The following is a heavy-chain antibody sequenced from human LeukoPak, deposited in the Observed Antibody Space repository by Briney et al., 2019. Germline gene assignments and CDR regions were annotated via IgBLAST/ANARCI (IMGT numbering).Heavy chain of an antibody. CDR1: GFTFSSYS. Sequence: GGSLRLSCAASGFTFSSYSMNWVRQAPGKGLEWVSSISSSSSYIYYADSVKGRFTISRDNAKNSLYLQMNSLRVEDTAVYYCARDPTAVANLPQYYLDYWGQGILVTVSS. D-gene: IGHD4-23*01. J-gene: IGHJ4*02. V-gene: IGHV3-21*01. CDR3: ARDPTAVANLPQYYLDY. CDR2: ISSSSSYI.